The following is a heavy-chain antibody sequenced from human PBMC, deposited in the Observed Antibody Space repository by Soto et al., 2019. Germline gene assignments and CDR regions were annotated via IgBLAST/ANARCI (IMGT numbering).Heavy chain of an antibody. Sequence: SETLSLTCTVSGGSISSYYWSWIRQPPGKGLEWIGYIYYSGSTNYNPSLKSRVTISVDTSKNQFSLKLSSVTAADTAVYYCARETSYSSSSGYNYYGMDVWGQGTTVTVSS. CDR2: IYYSGST. CDR1: GGSISSYY. CDR3: ARETSYSSSSGYNYYGMDV. V-gene: IGHV4-59*01. D-gene: IGHD6-6*01. J-gene: IGHJ6*02.